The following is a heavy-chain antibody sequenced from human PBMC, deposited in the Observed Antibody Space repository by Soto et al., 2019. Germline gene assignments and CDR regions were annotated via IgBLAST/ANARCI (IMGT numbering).Heavy chain of an antibody. D-gene: IGHD3-22*01. CDR3: ARASLGGYDSSGYPFDP. CDR1: GGSISSYY. Sequence: QVQLQESGPGLVKPSETLSLTCTVSGGSISSYYWSWIRQPPGKGLEWIGYIYYSGSTNYNPSLKSRVTISVDTSKNQFSLKLSSVTAADTAVYYCARASLGGYDSSGYPFDPWGQGTLVTVSS. J-gene: IGHJ5*02. CDR2: IYYSGST. V-gene: IGHV4-59*01.